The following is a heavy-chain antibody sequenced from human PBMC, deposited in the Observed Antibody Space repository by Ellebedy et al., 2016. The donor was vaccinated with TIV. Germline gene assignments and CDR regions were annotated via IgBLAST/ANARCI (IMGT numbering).Heavy chain of an antibody. CDR3: ARGHNDDSTGYIYGMDV. V-gene: IGHV3-48*02. Sequence: GESLKISXAASGFTFSGYTMNWVRQAPGKGLEWLAFISSSGSPIYYADSVKGRFTISRDNTKDSLHLQMNSLRDDDAAVFYCARGHNDDSTGYIYGMDVWGQGTAVTVSS. J-gene: IGHJ6*02. CDR1: GFTFSGYT. CDR2: ISSSGSPI. D-gene: IGHD3-22*01.